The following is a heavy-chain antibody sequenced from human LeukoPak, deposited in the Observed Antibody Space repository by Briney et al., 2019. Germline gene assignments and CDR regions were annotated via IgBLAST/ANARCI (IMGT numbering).Heavy chain of an antibody. CDR1: GGTFSSYA. D-gene: IGHD3-22*01. Sequence: SVKVSCKASGGTFSSYAISWVRQAPGQGLEWMGRIIPIFGTANYAQKFQGRVTITTDESTSTAYVELSSLRSEDTAVYYCARGRYYDSSGNDYWGQGTLVTVSS. CDR2: IIPIFGTA. CDR3: ARGRYYDSSGNDY. J-gene: IGHJ4*02. V-gene: IGHV1-69*05.